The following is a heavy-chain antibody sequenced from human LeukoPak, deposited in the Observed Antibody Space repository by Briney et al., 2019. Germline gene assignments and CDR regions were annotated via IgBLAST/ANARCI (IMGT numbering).Heavy chain of an antibody. J-gene: IGHJ4*02. D-gene: IGHD3-22*01. V-gene: IGHV3-7*03. CDR1: GFTFSRYW. CDR3: ARDKGDYDRSGSLFVF. Sequence: PGGSLRLSCAASGFTFSRYWMSWVRQVPRKGLEWVANIKQDGSERYYVDSVKGRFTISRDNAKNSLHLEMNSLRSEDTAVYYCARDKGDYDRSGSLFVFGGQGSLVTVSS. CDR2: IKQDGSER.